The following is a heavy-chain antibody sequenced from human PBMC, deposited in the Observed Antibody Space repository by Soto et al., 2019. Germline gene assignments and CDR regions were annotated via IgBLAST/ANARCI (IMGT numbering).Heavy chain of an antibody. V-gene: IGHV3-23*01. D-gene: IGHD5-12*01. CDR2: ISGSGGST. Sequence: PGGSLRLSCAASGFTFSNYAMSWVRQAPGKGLEWVSAISGSGGSTYYADSVKGRFTISRDNSKNTLYLQMNSLRAEDTAVYYCAKGREMATIQSGYFDYWGQGTLVTVSS. J-gene: IGHJ4*02. CDR1: GFTFSNYA. CDR3: AKGREMATIQSGYFDY.